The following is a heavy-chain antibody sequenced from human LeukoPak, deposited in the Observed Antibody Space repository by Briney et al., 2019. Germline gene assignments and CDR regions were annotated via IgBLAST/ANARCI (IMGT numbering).Heavy chain of an antibody. J-gene: IGHJ4*02. CDR3: ARRLRWNQATDY. CDR2: ISAYNGNT. CDR1: GGTFRSYA. D-gene: IGHD4-23*01. V-gene: IGHV1-18*01. Sequence: GASVKVSCKASGGTFRSYAISWVRQAPGQGLEWMGWISAYNGNTNYAQKLQGRVTMTTDTSTSTAYMELRSLRSDDTAVYYCARRLRWNQATDYWGQGTLVTVSS.